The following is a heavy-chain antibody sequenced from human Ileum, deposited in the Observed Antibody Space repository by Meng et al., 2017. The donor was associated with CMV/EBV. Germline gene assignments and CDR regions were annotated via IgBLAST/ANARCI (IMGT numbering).Heavy chain of an antibody. Sequence: GESLKISCAASGFTFRSYWMHWVRQAPGKGLVWVSRISPDGSNTNYADSVKGRFTISRDNAENTLFLQMNSLGVEDTAVYYCIRTGSGTYGEFGPWGQGAPVTVSS. J-gene: IGHJ5*02. D-gene: IGHD2-8*02. CDR2: ISPDGSNT. V-gene: IGHV3-74*01. CDR1: GFTFRSYW. CDR3: IRTGSGTYGEFGP.